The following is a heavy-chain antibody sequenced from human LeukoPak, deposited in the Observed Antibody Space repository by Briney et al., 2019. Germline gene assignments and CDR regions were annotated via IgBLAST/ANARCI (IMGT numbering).Heavy chain of an antibody. Sequence: GGSLRLSCAASGFTFSSYEMNWVRQAPGKGLEWVSYISSSGSTIYYADSVKGRFTISRDNAKNSLYLQMNSLRAEETAVYYCARAMYYDFWSGYYTGTDVWGKGTTVTVSS. J-gene: IGHJ6*04. D-gene: IGHD3-3*01. CDR3: ARAMYYDFWSGYYTGTDV. V-gene: IGHV3-48*03. CDR1: GFTFSSYE. CDR2: ISSSGSTI.